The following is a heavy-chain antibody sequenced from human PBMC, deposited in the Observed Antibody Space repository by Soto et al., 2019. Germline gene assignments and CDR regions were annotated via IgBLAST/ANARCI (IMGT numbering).Heavy chain of an antibody. CDR3: AKVRLGDYYYYGMDV. J-gene: IGHJ6*02. CDR2: IGDRGTTT. D-gene: IGHD3-10*01. Sequence: EVQLLQSGGGLVQPGGSLRLSCVGSGFTFSRYAMIWVRQTPGKGLEWVSGIGDRGTTTYYADSVKGRFTISRDNSGNTLFLQMNSLRAEDTAVYYCAKVRLGDYYYYGMDVWGQGTTVTVS. CDR1: GFTFSRYA. V-gene: IGHV3-23*01.